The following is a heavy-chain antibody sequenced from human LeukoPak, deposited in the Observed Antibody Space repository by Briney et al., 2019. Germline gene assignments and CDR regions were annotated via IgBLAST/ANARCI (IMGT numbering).Heavy chain of an antibody. CDR2: IKSKTDGGTT. CDR3: SSHPIFVPTADY. CDR1: GFNLSASA. J-gene: IGHJ4*02. D-gene: IGHD3-3*01. Sequence: PGGSLTLSCAASGFNLSASAVHWVRQAPGKGLEWVGRIKSKTDGGTTDYAAPVKGRFTISRDDSKNTLYLQMNSLKTEDTAVYYCSSHPIFVPTADYWGQGTLVTVSS. V-gene: IGHV3-15*01.